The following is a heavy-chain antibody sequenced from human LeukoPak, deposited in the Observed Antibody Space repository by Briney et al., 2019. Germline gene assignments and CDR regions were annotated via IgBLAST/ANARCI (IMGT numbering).Heavy chain of an antibody. V-gene: IGHV1-2*02. D-gene: IGHD6-19*01. CDR2: INPDSGGT. Sequence: ASVKVSCKASAYTFTGYYMHWVRQAPGQGLEWMGWINPDSGGTNYAQKFQGRVTMTKDTSISTAYMEVSRLRSDDTAVYYCAREGSGWYGNFDYWGQGTLVTVSS. CDR3: AREGSGWYGNFDY. CDR1: AYTFTGYY. J-gene: IGHJ4*02.